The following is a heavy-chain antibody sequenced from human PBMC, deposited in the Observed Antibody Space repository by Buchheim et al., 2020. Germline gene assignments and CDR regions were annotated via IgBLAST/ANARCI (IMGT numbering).Heavy chain of an antibody. CDR2: IKQDASEK. CDR1: ELTFSNSW. J-gene: IGHJ4*02. Sequence: EVQLVDSGGGLVQPGGSLRLSCTASELTFSNSWMGWVRQAPGKGLEWVASIKQDASEKNYVDSVRGRFTISRDNAKNSLYLQMSSLRAEDTAVYYWANWIPGDGGYFDYWGQGNL. CDR3: ANWIPGDGGYFDY. D-gene: IGHD5-18*01. V-gene: IGHV3-7*01.